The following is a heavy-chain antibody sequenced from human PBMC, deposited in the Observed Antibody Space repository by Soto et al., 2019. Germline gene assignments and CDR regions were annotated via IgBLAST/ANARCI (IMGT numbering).Heavy chain of an antibody. V-gene: IGHV1-18*03. D-gene: IGHD3-3*01. CDR3: ARDVRPPYYDFTLDV. CDR1: GYTFTSYG. CDR2: ISAYNGNT. Sequence: GASVKVSCKASGYTFTSYGISCVRQAPGQGLEWMGWISAYNGNTNYAQKLQGRVTMTTDTSTSTAYMELRSLRSDDMAVYYFARDVRPPYYDFTLDVSGQGSTVTVS. J-gene: IGHJ6*02.